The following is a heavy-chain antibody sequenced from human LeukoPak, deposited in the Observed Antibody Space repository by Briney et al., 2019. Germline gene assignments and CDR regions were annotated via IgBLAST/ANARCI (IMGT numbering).Heavy chain of an antibody. V-gene: IGHV3-23*01. D-gene: IGHD5-24*01. CDR3: VKDDGWVQYAN. Sequence: GGSLRLSCATSGFIFSNYAVNWVRQAPGKGLEWVSGIRADAVTTYYADSVKGRFIISRDNSKNTVYLQMNSLSAEDAAVYYCVKDDGWVQYANWGQGTLVTVSS. J-gene: IGHJ4*02. CDR1: GFIFSNYA. CDR2: IRADAVTT.